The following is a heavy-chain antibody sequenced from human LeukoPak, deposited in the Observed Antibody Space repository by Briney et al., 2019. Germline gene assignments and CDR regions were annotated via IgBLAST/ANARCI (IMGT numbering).Heavy chain of an antibody. J-gene: IGHJ3*02. Sequence: GGSLRLSCAASGFTFSSYAMHWVRQAPGKGLEWVAVISYDGSNKYYADSVKGRFTISRDNSKNTLYLQMNSLRAEDTAVYYCAKDIITYYYDSSGYSEPAFDIWGQGTMVTVSS. D-gene: IGHD3-22*01. CDR3: AKDIITYYYDSSGYSEPAFDI. CDR1: GFTFSSYA. CDR2: ISYDGSNK. V-gene: IGHV3-30-3*01.